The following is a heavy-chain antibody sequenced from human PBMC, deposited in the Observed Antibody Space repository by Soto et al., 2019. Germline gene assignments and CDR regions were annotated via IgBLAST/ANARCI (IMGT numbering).Heavy chain of an antibody. CDR1: GFTFSSYA. J-gene: IGHJ3*02. Sequence: GGSLRLSCAASGFTFSSYAMHWVRQAPGKGLEWVAVISYDGSNKYYADSVKGRFTISRDNSKNTLYLQMNSLRAEDTAVYYCARDRGAAAVPDAFDIWGQGTMVTVSS. V-gene: IGHV3-30*04. CDR3: ARDRGAAAVPDAFDI. CDR2: ISYDGSNK. D-gene: IGHD6-13*01.